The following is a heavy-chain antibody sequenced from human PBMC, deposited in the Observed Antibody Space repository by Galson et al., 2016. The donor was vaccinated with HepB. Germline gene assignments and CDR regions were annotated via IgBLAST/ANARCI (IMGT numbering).Heavy chain of an antibody. Sequence: TLSLTCTVSGGSISSVDYYWSWIRQSPAKGLEWIGYIYYSGSTYYNPTHKSRLSMSVDTSKNQFSLKLRSVTATDTAVYYCAREEGYGGHSVIAYWGQGTLVTVSS. D-gene: IGHD4-23*01. CDR1: GGSISSVDYY. CDR2: IYYSGST. CDR3: AREEGYGGHSVIAY. J-gene: IGHJ4*02. V-gene: IGHV4-30-4*01.